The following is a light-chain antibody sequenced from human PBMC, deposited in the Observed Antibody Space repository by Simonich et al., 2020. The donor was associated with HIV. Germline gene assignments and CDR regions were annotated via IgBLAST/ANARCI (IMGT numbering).Light chain of an antibody. J-gene: IGKJ1*01. CDR2: GAS. V-gene: IGKV3-15*01. Sequence: EIEMTQSPATLSVSPGERATLSCRASQSVSSNLAWYQQKPGQAPRLLIYGASTRATGIPATFSGSGSGTEFTLTISSMQPDDFATYYCQQYNSYSWTFGQGTKVEIK. CDR1: QSVSSN. CDR3: QQYNSYSWT.